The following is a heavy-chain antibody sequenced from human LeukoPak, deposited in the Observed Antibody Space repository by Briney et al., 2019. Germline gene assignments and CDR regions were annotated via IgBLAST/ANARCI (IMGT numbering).Heavy chain of an antibody. V-gene: IGHV3-53*01. Sequence: GGSLRLSCAASGFTVSSKYMSWVRQAPGKGLEWVSIIYSGGSTYYADSVKGRFTISRDNSKNTLYLQMNSLRAEDTAVYYCAKDEAGATSPYYFDYWGQGTLVTVSS. CDR2: IYSGGST. CDR3: AKDEAGATSPYYFDY. D-gene: IGHD1-26*01. J-gene: IGHJ4*02. CDR1: GFTVSSKY.